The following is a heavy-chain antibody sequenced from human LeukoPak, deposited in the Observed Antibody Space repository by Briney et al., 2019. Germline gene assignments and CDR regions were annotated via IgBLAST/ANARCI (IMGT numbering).Heavy chain of an antibody. V-gene: IGHV3-48*04. CDR1: GFTFSSYS. CDR2: ISSSSTI. Sequence: GGSLRLSCAASGFTFSSYSMNWVRQASGKGLEWVSYISSSSTIYYADSVKGRFTISRDNAKNSLYLQMNSLRAEDTAVYYCARADYYYYYYMDVWGKGTTVTVSS. CDR3: ARADYYYYYYMDV. J-gene: IGHJ6*03.